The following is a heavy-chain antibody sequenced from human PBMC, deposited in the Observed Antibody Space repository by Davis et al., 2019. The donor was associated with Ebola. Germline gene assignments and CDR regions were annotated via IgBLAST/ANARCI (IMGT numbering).Heavy chain of an antibody. Sequence: PGGSLRLSCAASGFTFSSYAMSWVRQAPGKGLEWVALISYGGINSNKYYADSVEGRFTISRADSKNTVYLEMNSLRAEDTAVYYCARDLPGNSNYGFDYWGQGTLVTVSS. J-gene: IGHJ4*02. CDR2: ISYGGINSNK. V-gene: IGHV3-30*03. CDR3: ARDLPGNSNYGFDY. D-gene: IGHD6-13*01. CDR1: GFTFSSYA.